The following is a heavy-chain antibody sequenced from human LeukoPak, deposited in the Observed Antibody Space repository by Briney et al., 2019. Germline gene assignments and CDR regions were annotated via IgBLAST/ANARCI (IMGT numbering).Heavy chain of an antibody. CDR2: TYYSGST. J-gene: IGHJ6*02. CDR3: ARDFIAVAGTGYYYGMDV. D-gene: IGHD6-19*01. CDR1: GGSFSGYY. V-gene: IGHV4-59*01. Sequence: KPSETLSLTCAVYGGSFSGYYWSWIRQPPGKGLEWIGYTYYSGSTNYNPSLKSRVTISVDTSKNQFSLKLSSVTAADTAVYYCARDFIAVAGTGYYYGMDVRGQGTTVTVSS.